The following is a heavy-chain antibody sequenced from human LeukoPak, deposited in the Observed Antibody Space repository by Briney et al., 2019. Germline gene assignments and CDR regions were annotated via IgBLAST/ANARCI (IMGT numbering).Heavy chain of an antibody. CDR3: ARDPWEDIVVVVAATPDY. Sequence: GGSLRLSCAASGFTFSSYSMNWVRQAPGKGLEWVSSISSSYIYYADSVKGRFTISRDNAKNSLYLQMNSLRAEDTAVYYCARDPWEDIVVVVAATPDYWGQGTLVTVSS. D-gene: IGHD2-15*01. CDR1: GFTFSSYS. V-gene: IGHV3-21*01. CDR2: ISSSYI. J-gene: IGHJ4*02.